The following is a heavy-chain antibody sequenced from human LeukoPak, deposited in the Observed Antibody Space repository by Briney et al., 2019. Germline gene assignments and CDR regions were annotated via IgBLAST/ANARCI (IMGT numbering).Heavy chain of an antibody. V-gene: IGHV1-46*01. CDR1: GYTFTGYY. CDR3: ARGASVSVLYYFYYYTDV. J-gene: IGHJ6*03. D-gene: IGHD2/OR15-2a*01. CDR2: INPSGGST. Sequence: RASVKVSCKASGYTFTGYYMHWVRQAPGQGLEWMGIINPSGGSTSYAQKFQGRVTMTRDTSISTAYMELSRLRSDDTAVFYCARGASVSVLYYFYYYTDVWGKGTTVTISS.